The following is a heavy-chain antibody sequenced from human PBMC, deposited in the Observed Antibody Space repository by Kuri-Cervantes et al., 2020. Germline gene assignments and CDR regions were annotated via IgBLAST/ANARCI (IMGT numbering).Heavy chain of an antibody. CDR2: ISDTGRGT. D-gene: IGHD2-2*01. Sequence: GESLKISCAASGFPFRSYNIHWVRQAPGKGLEWVSYISDTGRGTYYADSVKGRFTISRDNAHNSLSLQMNSLRAEDTAVYYCATQGYCSSTSCSWDYYYYMDVWGKGTTVTVSS. CDR1: GFPFRSYN. CDR3: ATQGYCSSTSCSWDYYYYMDV. J-gene: IGHJ6*03. V-gene: IGHV3-48*01.